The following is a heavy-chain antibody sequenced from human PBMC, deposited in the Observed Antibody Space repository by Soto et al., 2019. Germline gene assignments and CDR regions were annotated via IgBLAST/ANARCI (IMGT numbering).Heavy chain of an antibody. D-gene: IGHD3-3*01. Sequence: PGGSLRLSCAASGFTFIGSAMHWVRQASGKGLEWVGRIRSKANSYATAYAVSVKGRFTISRDDSRNTAYLQMNSLKTEDTAVYYCARGVYDFWSGHPKGLDYWGQGTVVTVSS. V-gene: IGHV3-73*01. J-gene: IGHJ4*02. CDR3: ARGVYDFWSGHPKGLDY. CDR2: IRSKANSYAT. CDR1: GFTFIGSA.